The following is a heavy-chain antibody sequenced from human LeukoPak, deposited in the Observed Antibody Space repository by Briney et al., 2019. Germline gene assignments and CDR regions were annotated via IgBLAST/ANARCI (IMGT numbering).Heavy chain of an antibody. V-gene: IGHV4-34*01. J-gene: IGHJ4*02. CDR3: AIERSAVGGNYFDY. CDR2: SNHSGST. CDR1: GGSFRGYY. Sequence: PQTRSPTCAVYGGSFRGYYCGWIRQPPRKGMEWIGESNHSGSTNDNPSLKSPVTILVDTSKNQFSLKLISVTAADTAVYYCAIERSAVGGNYFDYCGQGTLVTVSS. D-gene: IGHD2-8*02.